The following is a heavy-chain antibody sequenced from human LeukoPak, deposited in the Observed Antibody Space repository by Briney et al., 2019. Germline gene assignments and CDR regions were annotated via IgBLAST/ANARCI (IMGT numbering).Heavy chain of an antibody. CDR3: AQTTGWPGFDF. CDR2: IYNGRNT. J-gene: IGHJ4*02. V-gene: IGHV4-59*08. Sequence: TSETLSLTCSASGASTSDKYWSWIRQSPGRTLEWIGHIYNGRNTKYNPSLTSRVTISVDTSKNQFSLSLTSVTAADTATYYCAQTTGWPGFDFWGPGALVTVSS. CDR1: GASTSDKY. D-gene: IGHD6-19*01.